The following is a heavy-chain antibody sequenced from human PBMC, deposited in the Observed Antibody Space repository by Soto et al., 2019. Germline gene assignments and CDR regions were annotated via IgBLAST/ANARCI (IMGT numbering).Heavy chain of an antibody. D-gene: IGHD4-17*01. CDR1: GFTFSSYW. Sequence: GGSLRLSCAASGFTFSSYWMSWVRQAPGKGLEWVANIKQDGSEKYYVGSVKGRFTISRDNAKNSLYLQMNSLRAEDTAVYYCARENYGDYFDYWGQGTLVTVSS. CDR3: ARENYGDYFDY. J-gene: IGHJ4*02. V-gene: IGHV3-7*03. CDR2: IKQDGSEK.